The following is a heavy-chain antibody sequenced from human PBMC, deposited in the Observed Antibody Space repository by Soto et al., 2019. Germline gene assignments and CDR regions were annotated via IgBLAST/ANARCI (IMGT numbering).Heavy chain of an antibody. V-gene: IGHV3-15*07. D-gene: IGHD6-13*01. Sequence: PGGSLRLSCAASGFTFSTSWMHWVRQAPGKGLEWVGRIKSKTDGGTTDYAAPVKGRFTISRDDSKNTLYLQMNSLKTEDTAVYYCTTGSSAAGLMGGKFDPWGQGTLVTVSS. CDR2: IKSKTDGGTT. CDR3: TTGSSAAGLMGGKFDP. CDR1: GFTFSTSW. J-gene: IGHJ5*02.